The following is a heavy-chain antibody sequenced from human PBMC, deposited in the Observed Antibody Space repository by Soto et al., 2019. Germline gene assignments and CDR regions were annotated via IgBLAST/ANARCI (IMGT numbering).Heavy chain of an antibody. J-gene: IGHJ4*02. Sequence: PGGSLRLSCAASGFTVSTKYMNWVRQAPGKGLEWVSIIYSGGSTKYADSVKGRFIISRDTSKNTLYLQMNSLRADDTAIYYCAKAQAIVPHDYWGQGTQVTVSS. CDR1: GFTVSTKY. V-gene: IGHV3-66*01. CDR3: AKAQAIVPHDY. D-gene: IGHD2-15*01. CDR2: IYSGGST.